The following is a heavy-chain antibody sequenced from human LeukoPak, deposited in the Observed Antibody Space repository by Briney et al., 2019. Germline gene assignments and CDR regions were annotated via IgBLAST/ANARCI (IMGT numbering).Heavy chain of an antibody. Sequence: GGSLRLSCAASGFTFSAYNMNWVRRTPGKGLEWVSSITTSSTYMFYADSVRGRFTIPRDNAENSLYLQMNSLRDEDTAVYYCARDPYSGGYGAYYYYYMDVWGKGTTVTVSS. CDR1: GFTFSAYN. CDR2: ITTSSTYM. V-gene: IGHV3-21*01. D-gene: IGHD6-19*01. J-gene: IGHJ6*03. CDR3: ARDPYSGGYGAYYYYYMDV.